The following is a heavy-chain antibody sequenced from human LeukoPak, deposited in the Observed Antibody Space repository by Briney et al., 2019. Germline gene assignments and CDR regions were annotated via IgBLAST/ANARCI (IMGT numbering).Heavy chain of an antibody. CDR3: AKDYYYDSSGYYSGLDDY. D-gene: IGHD3-22*01. CDR2: ISARGGST. CDR1: GFTFSSYA. Sequence: PGRSLRLSCAASGFTFSSYAMSWVRQAPGKGLEWVSAISARGGSTYYADSVKGRFSISRDNSKNTLYLQMNSLRAEDTAVYYCAKDYYYDSSGYYSGLDDYWGQGTLVTVSS. J-gene: IGHJ4*02. V-gene: IGHV3-23*01.